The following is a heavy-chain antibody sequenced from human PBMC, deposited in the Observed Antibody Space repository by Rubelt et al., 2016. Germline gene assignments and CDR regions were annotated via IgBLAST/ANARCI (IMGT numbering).Heavy chain of an antibody. V-gene: IGHV4-59*05. CDR3: ARRLNSRFDY. CDR2: IYYSWST. Sequence: QVQLQESGPGLVKPSETLSLTCTVSGGSISSYYWSWIRQPPGKGLEWIGSIYYSWSTYYNPSLKSRVTISVETSKNQFSLKLSSVTAADTAVYYCARRLNSRFDYWGQGTLVTVSS. CDR1: GGSISSYY. J-gene: IGHJ4*02. D-gene: IGHD6-13*01.